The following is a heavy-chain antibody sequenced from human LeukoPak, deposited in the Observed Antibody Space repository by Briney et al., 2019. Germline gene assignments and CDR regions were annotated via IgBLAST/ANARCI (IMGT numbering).Heavy chain of an antibody. D-gene: IGHD5-18*01. J-gene: IGHJ4*02. CDR2: ISSSSSYI. V-gene: IGHV3-21*01. CDR3: ARDKDTAILFLDY. Sequence: PGGSLRLSCAASGFTFSSYSMNWVRQAPGKGLEWVSSISSSSSYIYYADSVKGRFTISRDNAKNSLYLQMNSLRAEDTAVYYCARDKDTAILFLDYWGQGTLVTVSS. CDR1: GFTFSSYS.